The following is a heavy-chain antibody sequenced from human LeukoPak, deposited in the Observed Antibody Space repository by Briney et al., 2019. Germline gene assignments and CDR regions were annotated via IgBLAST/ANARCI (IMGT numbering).Heavy chain of an antibody. V-gene: IGHV3-23*01. CDR2: IRGDGATI. J-gene: IGHJ4*02. CDR1: GFTFSSHA. CDR3: ARDQFGDYFRGADY. D-gene: IGHD3-22*01. Sequence: GGSLRLSCAASGFTFSSHAMTWVRQAPGRGLEWVSAIRGDGATIFYADSVKGRITVSRDSSKNTLYLQMNSLRAEDTAVYYCARDQFGDYFRGADYWGQGTLVTVSS.